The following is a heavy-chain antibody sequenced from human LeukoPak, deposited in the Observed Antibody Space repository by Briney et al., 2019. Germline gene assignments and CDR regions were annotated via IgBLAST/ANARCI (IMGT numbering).Heavy chain of an antibody. D-gene: IGHD3-3*01. CDR1: GFTFSSYA. V-gene: IGHV3-23*01. CDR2: ISGSGGST. J-gene: IGHJ4*02. Sequence: GGSLRLSCAASGFTFSSYAMSWVRQAPGKGLEWVSAISGSGGSTYYADSVKGRFTISRDNSKNTLYLQMNSLRAEDSAVYYCAKTTTIFGVAPEYYFDYWGQGTLVTVSS. CDR3: AKTTTIFGVAPEYYFDY.